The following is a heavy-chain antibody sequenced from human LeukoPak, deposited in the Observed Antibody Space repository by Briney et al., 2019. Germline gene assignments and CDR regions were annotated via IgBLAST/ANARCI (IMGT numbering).Heavy chain of an antibody. Sequence: SETLSLTCIVSGGSISSNDYYWGWLRQPPGKGLEWIGSIYYSGSTYYNQSLKSRVTISVDTSKNQFSLKLTSLTAADTAVYYCAGHRDSGCYYRLDYWGQGTLVTVSS. D-gene: IGHD3-22*01. J-gene: IGHJ4*02. CDR3: AGHRDSGCYYRLDY. CDR2: IYYSGST. V-gene: IGHV4-39*01. CDR1: GGSISSNDYY.